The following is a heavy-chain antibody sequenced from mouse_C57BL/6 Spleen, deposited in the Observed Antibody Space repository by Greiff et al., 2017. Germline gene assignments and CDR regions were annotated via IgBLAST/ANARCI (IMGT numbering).Heavy chain of an antibody. CDR3: ARDLLWLRRGFAY. V-gene: IGHV5-4*01. D-gene: IGHD2-2*01. CDR1: GFTFSSYA. Sequence: EVKLMESGGGLVKPGGSLKLSCAASGFTFSSYAMSWVRQTPEKRLEWVATISDGGSYTYYPDNVKGRFTISRDNAKNNLYLQMSHLKSEDTAMYYCARDLLWLRRGFAYWGQGTLVTVSA. J-gene: IGHJ3*01. CDR2: ISDGGSYT.